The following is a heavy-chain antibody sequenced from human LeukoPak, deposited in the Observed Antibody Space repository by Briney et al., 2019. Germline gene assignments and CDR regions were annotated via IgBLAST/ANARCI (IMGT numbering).Heavy chain of an antibody. D-gene: IGHD3-9*01. J-gene: IGHJ5*02. V-gene: IGHV4-61*01. CDR3: ARLTGYSSESWFDP. CDR2: IYYSGST. Sequence: SQTLSLTCTVSGGSISSGSYYWSWIRQPPGKGLEWIGYIYYSGSTNYKSSLKSRVTISVDTSKNQFSLKLSSATAADTAVYYCARLTGYSSESWFDPWGQGTLVTVSS. CDR1: GGSISSGSYY.